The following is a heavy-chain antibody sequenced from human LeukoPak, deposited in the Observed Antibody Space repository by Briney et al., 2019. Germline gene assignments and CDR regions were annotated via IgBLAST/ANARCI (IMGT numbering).Heavy chain of an antibody. V-gene: IGHV3-21*01. CDR3: AGGRWSFDY. D-gene: IGHD3-16*01. J-gene: IGHJ4*02. Sequence: GGSLRLSCAASGFTFTSYNMNWVRQAPGKGLEWVSSISTSSSYIYYADSVKGRFTISRDNAKNSLYLQMNSLRAEDTAVYYCAGGRWSFDYWGQGTLVTVSS. CDR2: ISTSSSYI. CDR1: GFTFTSYN.